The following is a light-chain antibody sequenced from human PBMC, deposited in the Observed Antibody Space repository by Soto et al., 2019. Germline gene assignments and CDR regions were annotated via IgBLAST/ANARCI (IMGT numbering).Light chain of an antibody. CDR3: QQSYSTPFAT. CDR1: QSISSW. J-gene: IGKJ1*01. CDR2: KAS. Sequence: DIQMTQSPSILSASVGDRVTITCRASQSISSWLAWYQQKPGKAPNLLIHKASHLESGVPSRFSGSGSGTDFTLTISSLQPEDFATYYCQQSYSTPFATFGQGTKVDI. V-gene: IGKV1-5*03.